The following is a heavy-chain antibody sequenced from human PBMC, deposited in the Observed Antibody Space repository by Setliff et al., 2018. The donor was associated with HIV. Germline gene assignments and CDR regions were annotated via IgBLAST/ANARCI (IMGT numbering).Heavy chain of an antibody. CDR1: GGSISSYY. CDR3: ARHLYYGSGYYYMDV. J-gene: IGHJ6*03. V-gene: IGHV4-4*07. Sequence: PSETLSLTCTVSGGSISSYYWSWIRQPAGKGLEWIGRIYTSGSTNYNPSLKSRVTMSVDTSKNQFSLKLSSVTAADTAVYYCARHLYYGSGYYYMDVWGKGTTVTVSS. D-gene: IGHD3-10*01. CDR2: IYTSGST.